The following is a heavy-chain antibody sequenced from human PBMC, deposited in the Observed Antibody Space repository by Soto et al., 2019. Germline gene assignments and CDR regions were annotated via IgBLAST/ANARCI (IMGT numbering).Heavy chain of an antibody. J-gene: IGHJ1*01. D-gene: IGHD6-13*01. CDR3: ARDSEQQLVPGYFQH. V-gene: IGHV3-30-3*01. CDR2: ISSDGSNK. Sequence: QVQLVESGGGVVQPGRSLRLSCAASGFTFSSYAMHWVRQAPGKGLEWVAVISSDGSNKYYADSVKGRFTISRDNSKNTLYLQMNSLRAEDTAVYYCARDSEQQLVPGYFQHWGQGTLGTVSS. CDR1: GFTFSSYA.